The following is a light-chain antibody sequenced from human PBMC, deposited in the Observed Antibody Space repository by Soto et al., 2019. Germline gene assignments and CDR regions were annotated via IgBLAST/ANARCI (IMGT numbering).Light chain of an antibody. V-gene: IGKV1-5*01. CDR3: QQHGQWPIT. CDR1: QSISRW. Sequence: DIQITQSPSTLSASVGDRVTITCGASQSISRWLAWYQKKPGKAPQLLIYDASTLESGVPSRFRGSGSGTEFTLPISSLQPEDFSTYYCQQHGQWPITFGQGTRLEIK. J-gene: IGKJ5*01. CDR2: DAS.